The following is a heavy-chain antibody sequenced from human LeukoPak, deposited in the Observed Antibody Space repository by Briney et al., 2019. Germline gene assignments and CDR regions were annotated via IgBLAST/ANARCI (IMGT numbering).Heavy chain of an antibody. Sequence: KPSETLSLTCAVYGGSFSGYYWSWIRQPPGKGLEWIGEINHSGSTNYNPSLKSRVTISVDTSKNQFSLKLSSVTAADTAVYYCATGLGYFDYWGQGTLVTVSS. CDR2: INHSGST. D-gene: IGHD6-6*01. J-gene: IGHJ4*02. CDR1: GGSFSGYY. CDR3: ATGLGYFDY. V-gene: IGHV4-34*01.